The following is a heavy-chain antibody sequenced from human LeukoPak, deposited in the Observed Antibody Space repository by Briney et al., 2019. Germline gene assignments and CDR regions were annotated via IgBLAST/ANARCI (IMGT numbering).Heavy chain of an antibody. J-gene: IGHJ3*01. CDR1: GFTFSGFW. V-gene: IGHV3-7*03. Sequence: GGPLRLSCAVSGFTFSGFWMSWSRQAPGKGLEWVASINLDGSEGYYADVVKGRFTISRDNAKNSLYLQINSLRAEDTAVYYCARSSYSSSSSVWGQGTMVTVSS. D-gene: IGHD6-6*01. CDR3: ARSSYSSSSSV. CDR2: INLDGSEG.